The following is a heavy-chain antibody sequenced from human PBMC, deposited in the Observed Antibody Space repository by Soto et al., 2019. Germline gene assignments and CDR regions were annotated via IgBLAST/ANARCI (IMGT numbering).Heavy chain of an antibody. D-gene: IGHD2-15*01. CDR3: ARGDNDYYYYYMDV. J-gene: IGHJ6*03. CDR2: MNPNSGNT. CDR1: GYTFTSYD. Sequence: QVQLVQSGAEVKKPGASVKVSCKASGYTFTSYDINWVRQATGQGLAWMGWMNPNSGNTGYAQKFQGRVTMTRNTSISTAYMELSSLRSEDTAVYYCARGDNDYYYYYMDVWGKGTTVTVSS. V-gene: IGHV1-8*01.